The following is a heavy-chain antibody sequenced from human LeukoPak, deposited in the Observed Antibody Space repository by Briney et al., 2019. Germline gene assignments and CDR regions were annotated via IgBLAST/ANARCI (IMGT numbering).Heavy chain of an antibody. CDR2: ITNGAAGT. CDR1: GFTFSNYA. V-gene: IGHV3-23*01. J-gene: IGHJ3*02. D-gene: IGHD2-2*02. Sequence: GGSLRLSCAASGFTFSNYAMTWVRQAPGQGLEWVSTITNGAAGTFYADSVKGRFTISGDNSKNTVYLQMNSLRAEDTAVYYCATPGPNTPRGAFDIWGQGTMVTVSS. CDR3: ATPGPNTPRGAFDI.